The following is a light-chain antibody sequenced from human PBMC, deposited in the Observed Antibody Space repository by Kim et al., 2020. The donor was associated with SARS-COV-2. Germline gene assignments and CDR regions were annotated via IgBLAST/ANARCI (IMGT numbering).Light chain of an antibody. CDR3: QQYGSSLQT. CDR1: QSISSNY. V-gene: IGKV3-20*01. CDR2: SAS. J-gene: IGKJ2*01. Sequence: EVVLTQSPGTVSLSPGERATLSCRASQSISSNYLAWYQQKPGQAPTLLIYSASSRATGIPDRFRGSGSGTDFTLIITRLEPEDFAVYYCQQYGSSLQTFGQGTKLEI.